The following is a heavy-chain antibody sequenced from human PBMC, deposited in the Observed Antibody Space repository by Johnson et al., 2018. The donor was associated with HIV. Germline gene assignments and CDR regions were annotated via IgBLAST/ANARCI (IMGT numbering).Heavy chain of an antibody. D-gene: IGHD2-15*01. CDR2: IKQDGSEK. Sequence: VQLVESGGGLVQPGGSLRLSCAASGFTFSSSWMSWVRQAPGKGLEWVANIKQDGSEKYYVDSVKGRFTISRDNAKNSLYLQMNSLRAEDTAVYYCARDKCSGGSCYDDDVFDIWGQGTMVTVSS. J-gene: IGHJ3*02. CDR1: GFTFSSSW. V-gene: IGHV3-7*01. CDR3: ARDKCSGGSCYDDDVFDI.